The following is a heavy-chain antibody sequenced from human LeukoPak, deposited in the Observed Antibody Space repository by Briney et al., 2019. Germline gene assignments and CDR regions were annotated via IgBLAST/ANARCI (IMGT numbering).Heavy chain of an antibody. CDR3: ARRGALLLWFGELFHFDY. V-gene: IGHV4-34*01. CDR2: INHSGST. Sequence: PSETLSLTCAVYGGSFSGYYWSWIRQPPGKGLEWIGEINHSGSTNYNPSLKSRVTISVDTSKNQFSLKLSSVTAADTAVYYCARRGALLLWFGELFHFDYWGQGTLVTVSS. D-gene: IGHD3-10*01. CDR1: GGSFSGYY. J-gene: IGHJ4*02.